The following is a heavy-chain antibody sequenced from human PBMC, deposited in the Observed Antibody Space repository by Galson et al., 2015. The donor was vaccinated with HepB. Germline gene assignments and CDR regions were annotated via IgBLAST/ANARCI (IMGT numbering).Heavy chain of an antibody. J-gene: IGHJ6*02. V-gene: IGHV3-23*01. CDR3: ASLPGCVDV. CDR1: GFTFSSYA. CDR2: ISGSGVST. D-gene: IGHD2-21*01. Sequence: SLRLSCAASGFTFSSYAMRWVRQAPGKGLEWVSSISGSGVSTYYADSVKGRFTISRDNSKNTLYLQMNSLRVEDTALYYCASLPGCVDVWGQGTTVTVSS.